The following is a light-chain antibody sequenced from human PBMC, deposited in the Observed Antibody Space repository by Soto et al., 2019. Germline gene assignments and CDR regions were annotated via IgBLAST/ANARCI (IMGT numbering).Light chain of an antibody. J-gene: IGLJ2*01. CDR1: SSDVGSYDL. Sequence: QSALTQPASVSGSPGQSITISCSGTSSDVGSYDLVSWYRQYPGEAPQLMIYEVIKRPSGVSNRFSGSKSGGTASLTISGLQADDEADYYCCSYARSRTFIVFGGGTHLTVL. V-gene: IGLV2-23*02. CDR2: EVI. CDR3: CSYARSRTFIV.